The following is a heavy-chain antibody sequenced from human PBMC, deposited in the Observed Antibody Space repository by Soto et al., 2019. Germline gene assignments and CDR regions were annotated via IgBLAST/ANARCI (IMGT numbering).Heavy chain of an antibody. CDR2: IWYDGSNK. J-gene: IGHJ4*02. CDR3: AKDLGSGWYHFDY. CDR1: GFTFSSDG. D-gene: IGHD6-19*01. V-gene: IGHV3-30*02. Sequence: PGGSLRLSCTASGFTFSSDGMHWVRQAPGKGLEWVAVIWYDGSNKYYADSVKGRFTISRDNSKNTLYLQMNSLRAEDTAVYYCAKDLGSGWYHFDYWGQGTLVTVSS.